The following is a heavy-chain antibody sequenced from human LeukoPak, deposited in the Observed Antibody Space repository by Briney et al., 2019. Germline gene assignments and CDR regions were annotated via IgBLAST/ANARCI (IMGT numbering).Heavy chain of an antibody. CDR1: GGSFSGYY. D-gene: IGHD1-26*01. Sequence: SETLSLTCAVYGGSFSGYYWSWIRQPPGKGLEWIGEINHSGSTNYNPSLKSRVTISVDTSKNQFSLKLSSVTAADTAVYYCARGSGSYWVYYFDYWGQGTLVTVSS. CDR3: ARGSGSYWVYYFDY. V-gene: IGHV4-34*01. J-gene: IGHJ4*02. CDR2: INHSGST.